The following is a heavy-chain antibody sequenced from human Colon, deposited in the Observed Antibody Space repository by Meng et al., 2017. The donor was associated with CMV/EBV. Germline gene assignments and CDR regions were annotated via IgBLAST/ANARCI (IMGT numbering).Heavy chain of an antibody. Sequence: KVSCKGSGYYFGSYWVSWVRQTPEKGLEWMGIIYPGDSDTRYSPSFQGQVTISADKSISTAYLQWSSLKASDTAMYYCARIAVADLDYWGQGTLVTVSS. J-gene: IGHJ4*02. CDR1: GYYFGSYW. V-gene: IGHV5-51*01. CDR2: IYPGDSDT. D-gene: IGHD6-19*01. CDR3: ARIAVADLDY.